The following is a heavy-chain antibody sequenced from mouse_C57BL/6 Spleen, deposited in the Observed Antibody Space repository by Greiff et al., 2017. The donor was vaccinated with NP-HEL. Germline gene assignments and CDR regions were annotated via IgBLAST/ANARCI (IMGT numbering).Heavy chain of an antibody. CDR3: ARKIYYGNGGFAY. CDR1: GYTFTDYN. CDR2: INPNNGGT. Sequence: VQLQHSGPELVKPGASVKIPCKASGYTFTDYNMDWVKQSHGKSLEWIGDINPNNGGTIYNQKFKGKATLTVDKSSSTAYMELRSLTSEDTAVYYCARKIYYGNGGFAYWGQGTLVTVSA. V-gene: IGHV1-18*01. D-gene: IGHD2-1*01. J-gene: IGHJ3*01.